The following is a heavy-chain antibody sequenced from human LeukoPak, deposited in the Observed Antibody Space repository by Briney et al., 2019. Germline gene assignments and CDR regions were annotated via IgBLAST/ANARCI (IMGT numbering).Heavy chain of an antibody. CDR2: ISYDGSNK. J-gene: IGHJ4*02. CDR3: ARPRYDFWSGYVDY. CDR1: GFTFSSYA. Sequence: GGSLRLSCAASGFTFSSYAMHWVRQAPGKGLEWVAVISYDGSNKYYADSVKGRFTISRDNSKNTLYLQMNSLRAEDTAAYYCARPRYDFWSGYVDYWGQGTLVTVSS. D-gene: IGHD3-3*01. V-gene: IGHV3-30-3*01.